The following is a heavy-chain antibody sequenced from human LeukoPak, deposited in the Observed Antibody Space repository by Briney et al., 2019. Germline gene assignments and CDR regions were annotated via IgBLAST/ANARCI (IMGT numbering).Heavy chain of an antibody. CDR2: ISRRGDTK. Sequence: GGSLRLSCVASGFTLSSYTLNWVRRAPGKGLEWVSVISRRGDTKYHADSVKGRFTISRDNSKNTVFLQMNSLSADDTATYYCAKGGDVAVVPAAGPYYAMDVWGQGTTVTVSS. V-gene: IGHV3-23*01. CDR1: GFTLSSYT. CDR3: AKGGDVAVVPAAGPYYAMDV. J-gene: IGHJ6*02. D-gene: IGHD2-2*01.